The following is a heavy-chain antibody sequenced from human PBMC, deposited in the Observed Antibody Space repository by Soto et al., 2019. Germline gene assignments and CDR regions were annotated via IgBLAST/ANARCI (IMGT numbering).Heavy chain of an antibody. J-gene: IGHJ4*02. CDR3: ASRGYLERGDGYNGTIDY. CDR2: IIPIFGTA. Sequence: QVQLVQSGAEVKKPGSSVKVSCKASGGTFSSYAISWVRQAPGQGLEWMGGIIPIFGTANYAQKFQGRVTITADESTSTAYMELSSLRSEDTAVYCCASRGYLERGDGYNGTIDYWGQGTLVTVSS. D-gene: IGHD5-12*01. V-gene: IGHV1-69*01. CDR1: GGTFSSYA.